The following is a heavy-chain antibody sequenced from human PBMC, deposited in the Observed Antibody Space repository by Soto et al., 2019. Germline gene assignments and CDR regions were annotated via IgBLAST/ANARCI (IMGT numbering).Heavy chain of an antibody. V-gene: IGHV3-64*01. CDR1: GFTFSSYA. J-gene: IGHJ6*03. D-gene: IGHD6-6*01. CDR3: ARRARPDFYYMDV. CDR2: ISSNGGGT. Sequence: GGSLRLSCAASGFTFSSYAMHWVRQAPGKGLEYVSAISSNGGGTYYANSVQGRFTISRDNSKNTVYLQMGSLRPEDMAVYYCARRARPDFYYMDVWGKGTTVTAP.